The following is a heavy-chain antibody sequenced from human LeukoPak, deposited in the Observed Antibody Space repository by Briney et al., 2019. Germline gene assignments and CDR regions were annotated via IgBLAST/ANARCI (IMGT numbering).Heavy chain of an antibody. V-gene: IGHV3-74*01. J-gene: IGHJ4*02. CDR3: ARGYFHGSIDY. CDR1: GFTFSTYL. D-gene: IGHD5-18*01. Sequence: PGGSLRLSCAASGFTFSTYLLHWVRQAPGKGLVWVSRIESDGASTTYADSVKGRFTISRDNAKNTLYLQMNSLRAEDTAVYYCARGYFHGSIDYWGQGTLVTVSS. CDR2: IESDGAST.